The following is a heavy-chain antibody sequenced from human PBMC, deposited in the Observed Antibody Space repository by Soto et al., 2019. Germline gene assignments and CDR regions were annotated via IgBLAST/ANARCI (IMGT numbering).Heavy chain of an antibody. CDR3: ARDRGGSYGGHYFDY. Sequence: QVQLVESGGGVVQPGRSLRLSCAASGFTFSSYGMHWVRQAPGKGLEWVAVIWYDGSNKYYADSVKGRFTISRDNSKNTLYLQMNSLRAEDTAVYYCARDRGGSYGGHYFDYWGQGTLVTVSS. J-gene: IGHJ4*02. CDR2: IWYDGSNK. CDR1: GFTFSSYG. D-gene: IGHD1-26*01. V-gene: IGHV3-33*01.